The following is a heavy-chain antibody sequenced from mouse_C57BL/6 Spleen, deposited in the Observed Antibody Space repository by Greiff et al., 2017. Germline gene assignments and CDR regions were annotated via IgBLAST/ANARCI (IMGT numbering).Heavy chain of an antibody. CDR3: TRWGLITTVVASYYFDD. CDR1: GYTFTDHT. Sequence: QVQLQQSDAELVKPGASVKISCKVSGYTFTDHTIHWMKQRPEQGLEWIGYIYPRDGSTKYNEKFKGKATLTADKSSSTAYMQLNSLTSEDSAVYFCTRWGLITTVVASYYFDDWGQGTTLTVSS. J-gene: IGHJ2*01. CDR2: IYPRDGST. V-gene: IGHV1-78*01. D-gene: IGHD1-1*01.